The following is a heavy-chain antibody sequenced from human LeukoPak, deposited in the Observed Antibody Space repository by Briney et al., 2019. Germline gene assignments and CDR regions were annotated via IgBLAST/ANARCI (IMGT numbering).Heavy chain of an antibody. J-gene: IGHJ6*02. V-gene: IGHV1-2*02. CDR3: ARVRPLPKSGYCSSTCCRQYGMDV. Sequence: ASVKVSCKASGYTFTGYYMHWVRQAPGQGLEWMGWINPNSGGTNYAQKFQCRVTMTRDTSISTAYMELSRLRSDDTAVYYCARVRPLPKSGYCSSTCCRQYGMDVWGQGTTVTVSS. D-gene: IGHD2-2*01. CDR1: GYTFTGYY. CDR2: INPNSGGT.